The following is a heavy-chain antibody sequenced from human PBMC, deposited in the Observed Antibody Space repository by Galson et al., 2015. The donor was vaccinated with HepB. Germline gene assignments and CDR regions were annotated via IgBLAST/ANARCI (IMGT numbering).Heavy chain of an antibody. CDR2: ISYDGSSN. V-gene: IGHV3-30*18. J-gene: IGHJ6*02. D-gene: IGHD3-10*01. CDR1: GFTFRRHG. Sequence: SLRLSCAASGFTFRRHGIHWVRQAPGKGLQWVADISYDGSSNNYAGSVKGRFTISRGDSKNTVYLQMNRLRTEDTAVYYCAKNRDDFSGRDGLDVWGLGTTVIVSS. CDR3: AKNRDDFSGRDGLDV.